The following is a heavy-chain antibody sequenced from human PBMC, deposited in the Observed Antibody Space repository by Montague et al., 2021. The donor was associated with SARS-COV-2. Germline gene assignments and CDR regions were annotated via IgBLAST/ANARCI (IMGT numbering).Heavy chain of an antibody. J-gene: IGHJ5*02. CDR1: GGSISSYY. V-gene: IGHV4-34*01. Sequence: SETRSLTCTVSGGSISSYYWSWIRQPPGKGLEWIGEINHSGSTNYNPSLKSRVTISVDTSKNQFSLKLSSVTAADTAVYYCARGYDYVWGSYRYLHWFDPWGQGTLVTVSS. CDR2: INHSGST. D-gene: IGHD3-16*02. CDR3: ARGYDYVWGSYRYLHWFDP.